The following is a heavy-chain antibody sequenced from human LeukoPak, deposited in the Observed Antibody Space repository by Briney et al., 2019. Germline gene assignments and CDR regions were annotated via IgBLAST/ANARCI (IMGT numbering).Heavy chain of an antibody. V-gene: IGHV7-4-1*02. CDR3: ARDCSSTSCYTEVYYYYGMDV. CDR2: INTNTGNP. J-gene: IGHJ6*02. CDR1: GYTFTSYA. D-gene: IGHD2-2*02. Sequence: ASVKVSCKASGYTFTSYAMNWVRQAPGQGLEWVGWINTNTGNPTYAQGFTGRFVFSLDTSVSTAYLQISSLKAEDTAVYYCARDCSSTSCYTEVYYYYGMDVWGQGTTVTVSS.